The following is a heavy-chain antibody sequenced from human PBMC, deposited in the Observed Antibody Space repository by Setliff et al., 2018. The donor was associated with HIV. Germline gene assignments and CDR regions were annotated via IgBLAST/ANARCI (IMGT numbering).Heavy chain of an antibody. CDR1: GFTFSSYE. J-gene: IGHJ6*02. CDR2: ISRSGNTI. CDR3: ARDCRVGWVFTYGMDV. V-gene: IGHV3-48*03. D-gene: IGHD6-13*01. Sequence: PGGSLRLSCAASGFTFSSYEMTWVRQAPGKGLEWVSYISRSGNTIYYADSVKGRFTISRDNAKNSLFLQVNSLRAEDTAVYYCARDCRVGWVFTYGMDVWGQGTLVTVSS.